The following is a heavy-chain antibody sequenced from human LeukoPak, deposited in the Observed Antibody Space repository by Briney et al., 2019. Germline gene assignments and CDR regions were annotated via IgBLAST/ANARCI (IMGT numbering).Heavy chain of an antibody. D-gene: IGHD3-22*01. V-gene: IGHV3-74*01. Sequence: PGGSLRLSCAASGFTFSSYWMQWVRQPPGKGLVWVSRINTDGSITSYADSVKGRFTISRDNAKNTLYLQMSSLRAEDTAVYYCLGYDSSGYYHYWGQGTLVTVSS. CDR3: LGYDSSGYYHY. CDR1: GFTFSSYW. CDR2: INTDGSIT. J-gene: IGHJ4*02.